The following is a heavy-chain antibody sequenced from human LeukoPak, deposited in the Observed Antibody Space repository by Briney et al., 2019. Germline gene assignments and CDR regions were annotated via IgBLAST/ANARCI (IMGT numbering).Heavy chain of an antibody. J-gene: IGHJ4*02. CDR1: GFTLSTYW. CDR3: ARDRGSSGRLGRFDN. Sequence: GGSLRLSCAASGFTLSTYWLTWVRQAPGKGLEWVANIKQDGSEKYYVDSVKGRFTISRDNAKKLLYLQMNSLRVEDTAVYYCARDRGSSGRLGRFDNWGQGTLVTVSP. D-gene: IGHD6-19*01. CDR2: IKQDGSEK. V-gene: IGHV3-7*01.